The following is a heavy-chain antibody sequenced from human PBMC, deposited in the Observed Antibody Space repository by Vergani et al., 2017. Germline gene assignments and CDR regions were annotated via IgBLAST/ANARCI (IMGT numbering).Heavy chain of an antibody. J-gene: IGHJ5*02. V-gene: IGHV3-21*01. CDR2: ISSSSSYI. CDR3: ARPQVVGANNWFDP. CDR1: GFTFSSYS. Sequence: EVQLVESGGGLVKPGGSLRLSCAASGFTFSSYSMNWVRHAPGKGLEWVSSISSSSSYIYYADSVKGRFTISRDNAKNSLYLQMNSLRAEDTAVYYCARPQVVGANNWFDPWGQGTLVTVSS. D-gene: IGHD2-15*01.